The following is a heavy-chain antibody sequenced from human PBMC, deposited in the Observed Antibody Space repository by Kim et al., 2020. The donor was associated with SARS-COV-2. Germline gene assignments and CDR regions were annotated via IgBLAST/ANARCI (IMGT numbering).Heavy chain of an antibody. CDR2: ISSSGSTI. Sequence: GGSLRLSCAASGFTFSSYEMNWVRQAPGKGLEWVSYISSSGSTIYYADSVKGRFTISRDNAKNSLYLQMNSRRAEDTAGYYCSRVSPRDGYTPAPDYWGQGTLVTVSS. CDR3: SRVSPRDGYTPAPDY. CDR1: GFTFSSYE. D-gene: IGHD5-12*01. V-gene: IGHV3-48*03. J-gene: IGHJ4*02.